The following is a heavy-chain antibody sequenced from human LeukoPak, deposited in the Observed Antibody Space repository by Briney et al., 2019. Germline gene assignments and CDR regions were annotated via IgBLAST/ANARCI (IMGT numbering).Heavy chain of an antibody. CDR1: AFPFSNYA. J-gene: IGHJ4*02. CDR3: ASLQSSSWDEYYFDS. D-gene: IGHD6-13*01. V-gene: IGHV3-21*01. Sequence: GGSLRPSCAASAFPFSNYAMTWVRQAPGKGLEWVSAISSSSRSIFYADSVKGRFTISRDNADNSLYLQMNSLRAEDTAVYYCASLQSSSWDEYYFDSWGQGTLVTVSS. CDR2: ISSSSRSI.